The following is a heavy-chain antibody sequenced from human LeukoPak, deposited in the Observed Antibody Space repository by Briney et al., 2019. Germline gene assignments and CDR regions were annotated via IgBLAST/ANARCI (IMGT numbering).Heavy chain of an antibody. CDR2: ITSSSSYI. J-gene: IGHJ6*03. V-gene: IGHV3-21*04. D-gene: IGHD2-2*01. Sequence: PGGSLRLSCAASGFTFSSYNMNWVRQAPGKGPEWVSSITSSSSYIYYADSVKGRFTISRDNAKNTLYLQMNSLRAEDTAVYYCAKDWGDCSSTSCYSVYYYMDVWGKGTTVTISS. CDR3: AKDWGDCSSTSCYSVYYYMDV. CDR1: GFTFSSYN.